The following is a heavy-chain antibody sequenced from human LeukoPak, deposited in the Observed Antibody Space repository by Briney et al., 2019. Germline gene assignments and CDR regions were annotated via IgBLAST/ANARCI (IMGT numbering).Heavy chain of an antibody. D-gene: IGHD3-10*01. CDR2: INHSGST. V-gene: IGHV4-34*01. CDR1: GGSFSGYY. J-gene: IGHJ4*02. CDR3: AGGRGSLVSITDY. Sequence: PSETLSLTCAVYGGSFSGYYWSWIRQPPGKGLEWIGEINHSGSTNYNPSLKSRVTISVDTSKNQFSLKLSSVTAADTAVYHCAGGRGSLVSITDYWGQGTLVTVSS.